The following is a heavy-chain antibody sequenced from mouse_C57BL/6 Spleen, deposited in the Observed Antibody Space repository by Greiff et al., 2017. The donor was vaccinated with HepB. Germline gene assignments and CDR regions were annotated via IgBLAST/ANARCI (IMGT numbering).Heavy chain of an antibody. Sequence: QVQLKQSGPELVKPGASVKISCKASGYAFSSSWMNWVKQRPGKGLEWIGRIYPGDGDTNYNGKFKGKATLTADKSSSTAYMQLSSLTSEDSAVYFCAREVYYYGRGFDYWGQGTTLTVSS. D-gene: IGHD1-1*01. J-gene: IGHJ2*01. V-gene: IGHV1-82*01. CDR1: GYAFSSSW. CDR2: IYPGDGDT. CDR3: AREVYYYGRGFDY.